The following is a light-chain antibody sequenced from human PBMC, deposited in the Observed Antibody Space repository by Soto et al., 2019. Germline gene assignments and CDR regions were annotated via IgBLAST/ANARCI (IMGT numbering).Light chain of an antibody. Sequence: DLQLTQSPSSLSASVGDRITITCRASQGISSYLAWYQQKPGKAPKLLVYAASSLQSGVPSRFSGSGSGTDFTLTIGSLQPEDFATYYCQQGYSFPVTFGGGTKVDIK. V-gene: IGKV1-12*01. CDR2: AAS. J-gene: IGKJ4*01. CDR3: QQGYSFPVT. CDR1: QGISSY.